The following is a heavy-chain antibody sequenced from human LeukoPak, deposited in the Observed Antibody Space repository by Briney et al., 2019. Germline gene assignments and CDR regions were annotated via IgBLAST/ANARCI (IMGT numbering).Heavy chain of an antibody. CDR2: ISSSSSYI. CDR3: TRDYSSSSGLDY. J-gene: IGHJ4*02. Sequence: PGGSLRLSCAASGFTFSSYSMNWVRQAPGKGLEWVSSISSSSSYIYYADSVKGRFTVSRDNAKNSLYLQMNSLRAEDTAVYYCTRDYSSSSGLDYWGQGTLVTVSS. CDR1: GFTFSSYS. V-gene: IGHV3-21*01. D-gene: IGHD6-6*01.